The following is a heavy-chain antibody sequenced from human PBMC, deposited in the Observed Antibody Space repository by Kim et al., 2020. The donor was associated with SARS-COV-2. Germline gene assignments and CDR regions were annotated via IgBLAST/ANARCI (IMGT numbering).Heavy chain of an antibody. CDR1: GYSFTSYW. D-gene: IGHD3-3*01. CDR2: IYPGDSDT. V-gene: IGHV5-51*01. J-gene: IGHJ4*02. CDR3: ARVTVLEWFSLLGGWGFDY. Sequence: GESLKISCKGSGYSFTSYWIGWVRQMPGKGLEWMGIIYPGDSDTRYSPSFQGQVTISADKSISTAYLQWSSLKASDTAMYYCARVTVLEWFSLLGGWGFDYWGQGTLVTVSS.